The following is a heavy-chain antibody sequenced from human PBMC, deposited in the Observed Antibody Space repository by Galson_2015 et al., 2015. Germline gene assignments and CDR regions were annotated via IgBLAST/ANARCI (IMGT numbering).Heavy chain of an antibody. CDR2: ISWNSGSI. J-gene: IGHJ3*01. Sequence: SLRLSCAASGFTFDDYAMHWVRHAPGKGLEWVSGISWNSGSIGYADSVKGRFTISRDNAKNSLYLQMNSLRAEDTALYYCAKDIGVYSNRGAFDFWGQGTMVTVSS. D-gene: IGHD2-8*01. CDR1: GFTFDDYA. CDR3: AKDIGVYSNRGAFDF. V-gene: IGHV3-9*01.